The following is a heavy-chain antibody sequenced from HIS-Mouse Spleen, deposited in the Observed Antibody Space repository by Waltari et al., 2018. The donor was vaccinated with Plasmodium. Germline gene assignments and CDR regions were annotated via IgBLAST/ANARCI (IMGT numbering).Heavy chain of an antibody. J-gene: IGHJ4*02. CDR2: IYYSGST. D-gene: IGHD1-26*01. CDR3: AREVNSGTFDY. CDR1: GGSTSSYY. Sequence: QVQLQESGPGLVKPSETLSLTCTVSGGSTSSYYWHWIRQPPGKGLEWIGYIYYSGSTNYNPSLKSRVTISVDTSKNQFSLKLSSVTAADTAVYYCAREVNSGTFDYWGQGTLVTVSS. V-gene: IGHV4-59*01.